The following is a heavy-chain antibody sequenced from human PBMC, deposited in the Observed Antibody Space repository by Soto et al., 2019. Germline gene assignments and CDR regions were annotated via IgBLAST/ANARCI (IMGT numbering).Heavy chain of an antibody. CDR1: GGSISSGGYY. CDR2: IYYSGST. Sequence: SETLSLTCTVSGGSISSGGYYWSWIRQHPGKGLEWIGNIYYSGSTYYNPSLKSRVTISVDTSKNQFSLKLSSVTAADTAVYYCARLYYYDSSGRADHAFDIWGQGTMVTVSS. J-gene: IGHJ3*02. V-gene: IGHV4-31*03. D-gene: IGHD3-22*01. CDR3: ARLYYYDSSGRADHAFDI.